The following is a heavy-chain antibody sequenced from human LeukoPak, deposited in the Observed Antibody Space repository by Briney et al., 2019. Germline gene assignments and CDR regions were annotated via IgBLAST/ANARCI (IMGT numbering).Heavy chain of an antibody. CDR3: ARDQYYYDSRRYSHYYGMDV. Sequence: PGGSLRLSCAASGFSFSIYTMNWVRQAPGKGLEWVSSIRSGSSDRYYADSVKGRFTVSRDNAKNSLYLQMNSLRAEDTAVYYCARDQYYYDSRRYSHYYGMDVWGQGTTVTV. CDR2: IRSGSSDR. D-gene: IGHD3-22*01. J-gene: IGHJ6*02. CDR1: GFSFSIYT. V-gene: IGHV3-21*01.